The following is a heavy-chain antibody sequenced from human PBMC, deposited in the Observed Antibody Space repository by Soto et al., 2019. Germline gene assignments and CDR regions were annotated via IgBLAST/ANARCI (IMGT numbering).Heavy chain of an antibody. V-gene: IGHV1-69*04. D-gene: IGHD2-2*01. CDR1: GGTFSSYT. J-gene: IGHJ3*02. CDR3: ARDLGVPGADAFDM. CDR2: IIPILDIA. Sequence: SVKVSCKASGGTFSSYTISWVRQAPGQGLEWMGRIIPILDIANYAQKFQGRVTITADKSTSTAYMELSSLRSEDTAVYYCARDLGVPGADAFDMWGQGTMVTVSS.